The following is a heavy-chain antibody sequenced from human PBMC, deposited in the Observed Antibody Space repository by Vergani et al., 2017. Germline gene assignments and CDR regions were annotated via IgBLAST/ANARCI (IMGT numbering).Heavy chain of an antibody. CDR3: ARDSSSWYVVYYYYGMDV. V-gene: IGHV1-2*02. J-gene: IGHJ6*02. Sequence: QVQLVQSGAEVKKPGASVKVSCRASGYIFTGYYMHWVRQAPGQGLEWMGWINPNSGGTNYAQKFQGRVTMTRDTSISTAYMELSRLRSDDTAVYYCARDSSSWYVVYYYYGMDVWGQGTTVTVSS. CDR2: INPNSGGT. D-gene: IGHD6-13*01. CDR1: GYIFTGYY.